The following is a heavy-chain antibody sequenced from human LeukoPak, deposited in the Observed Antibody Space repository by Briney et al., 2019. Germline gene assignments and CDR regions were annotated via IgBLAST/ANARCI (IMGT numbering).Heavy chain of an antibody. J-gene: IGHJ4*02. Sequence: PSETLSLTCTVSGGSISSDYWSWIRQPPGKGLEWIGYIYYSGSTNYNPSLKSRVTISVDTSKNQFSLKLSSVTAADTAVYYCARGESTTDFDYWGQGTLVTVSS. CDR1: GGSISSDY. CDR2: IYYSGST. V-gene: IGHV4-59*01. D-gene: IGHD3-10*01. CDR3: ARGESTTDFDY.